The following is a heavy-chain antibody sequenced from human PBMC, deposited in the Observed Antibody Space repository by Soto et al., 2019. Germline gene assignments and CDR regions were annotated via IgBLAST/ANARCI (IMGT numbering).Heavy chain of an antibody. CDR2: IYHSGST. J-gene: IGHJ4*02. V-gene: IGHV4-30-2*01. CDR3: ARMITFGGVIVTGFDY. D-gene: IGHD3-16*02. Sequence: QLQLQESGSGLVKPSQTLSLTCAVSGGSISSGGYSWSWIRQPPGKGLEWIGYIYHSGSTYYNPSLKIRVIISVDRSKNQFSLRLSSVTAADTAVYYCARMITFGGVIVTGFDYWGQGTLVTVSS. CDR1: GGSISSGGYS.